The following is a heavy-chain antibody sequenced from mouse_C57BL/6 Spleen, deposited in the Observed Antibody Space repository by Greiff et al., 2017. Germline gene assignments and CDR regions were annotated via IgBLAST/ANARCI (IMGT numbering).Heavy chain of an antibody. D-gene: IGHD1-1*01. CDR1: GYAFSSSW. CDR2: IYPGDGDT. V-gene: IGHV1-82*01. Sequence: VKLQQSGPELVKPGASVKISCKASGYAFSSSWMNWVKQRPGKGLEWIGRIYPGDGDTNYNGKFKGKATLTADKSSSTAYMQRSSLTSEDSAVYFCARGRAYGSSSWYFDVWGTGTTVTVSS. J-gene: IGHJ1*03. CDR3: ARGRAYGSSSWYFDV.